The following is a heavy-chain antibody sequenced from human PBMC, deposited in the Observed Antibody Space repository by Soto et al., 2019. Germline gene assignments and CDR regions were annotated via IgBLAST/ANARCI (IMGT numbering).Heavy chain of an antibody. Sequence: GASVKVSCKASGYTFTSCYMHWVRQAPGQGLEWMGIINPSGGSTSYAQKFQGRVTMTTDTSTSTVYMELSRLRSDDTAVYYCAREAIVAGATTGMDVWGQGTTVTVSS. D-gene: IGHD1-26*01. CDR1: GYTFTSCY. CDR2: INPSGGST. J-gene: IGHJ6*02. CDR3: AREAIVAGATTGMDV. V-gene: IGHV1-46*01.